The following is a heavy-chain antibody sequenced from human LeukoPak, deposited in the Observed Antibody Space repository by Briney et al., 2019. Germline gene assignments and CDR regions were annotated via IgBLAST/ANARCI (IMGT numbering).Heavy chain of an antibody. CDR1: GFTFSSYG. CDR2: IRYDGSNK. V-gene: IGHV3-30*02. Sequence: GSLRLSCAASGFTFSSYGMHWVRQAPGKGLEWVAFIRYDGSNKYYADSVKGRFTISRDNSKNTLYLQMNSLRAEDTAVYYCAKSGRVTYDYFDYWGQGTLVTVSS. J-gene: IGHJ4*02. CDR3: AKSGRVTYDYFDY. D-gene: IGHD2-21*02.